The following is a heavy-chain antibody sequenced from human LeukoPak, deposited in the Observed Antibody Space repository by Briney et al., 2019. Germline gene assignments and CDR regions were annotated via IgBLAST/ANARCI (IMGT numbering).Heavy chain of an antibody. CDR2: ISSSSRTI. V-gene: IGHV3-48*02. CDR3: ARDYYDSSGYFYPNAFDI. CDR1: GFTFSPYS. Sequence: TGGSLRLSCAASGFTFSPYSMNWVRQAPGEGLEWISYISSSSRTIYYADSVKGRFTISSDNAKNSLYLQMNSLRDEDTAVYYCARDYYDSSGYFYPNAFDIWGQGTMVTVSS. D-gene: IGHD3-22*01. J-gene: IGHJ3*02.